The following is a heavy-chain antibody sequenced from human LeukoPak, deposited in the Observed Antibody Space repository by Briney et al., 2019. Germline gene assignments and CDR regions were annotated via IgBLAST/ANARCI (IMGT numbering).Heavy chain of an antibody. V-gene: IGHV3-15*01. Sequence: GGSLRLSCAASGFTFSNAWMSWVRQAPGKGLEWVGRIKSKTDGGTTDYAAPVKGRFTISRDDSKNTLYLQMNSLKTEDTAVYYYTTENGYSSGWYEFSPDYWGQGTLVTVSS. CDR3: TTENGYSSGWYEFSPDY. J-gene: IGHJ4*02. D-gene: IGHD6-19*01. CDR2: IKSKTDGGTT. CDR1: GFTFSNAW.